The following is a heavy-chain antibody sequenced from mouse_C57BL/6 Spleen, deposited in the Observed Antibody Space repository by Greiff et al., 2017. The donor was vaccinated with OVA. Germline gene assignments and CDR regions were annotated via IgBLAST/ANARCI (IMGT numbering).Heavy chain of an antibody. J-gene: IGHJ2*01. D-gene: IGHD2-3*01. V-gene: IGHV3-6*01. Sequence: EVKLVESGPGLVKPSQSLSLTCSVTGYSITSGYYWNWIRQFPGNKLEWMGYISYDGSNNYNPSLKNRISITRDTSKNQFFLKLNSVTTEDTATYYCARADDGYWGLDYWGQGTTLTVSS. CDR3: ARADDGYWGLDY. CDR1: GYSITSGYY. CDR2: ISYDGSN.